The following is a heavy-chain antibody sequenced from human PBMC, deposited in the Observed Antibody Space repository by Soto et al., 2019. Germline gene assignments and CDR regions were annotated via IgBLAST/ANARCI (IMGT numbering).Heavy chain of an antibody. CDR2: IYWDADK. V-gene: IGHV2-5*02. Sequence: QITLKESGPTLVKPTQTLTLTCTFSAFSLSTGGVGVGWIRQPPGKALEWLALIYWDADKRYSPSLRSRLTITKDTSKNQVVLTMTNIDPVDTATYYCIQSRCGSDCLQSYASYFYYGMDVWGQGTTVTFSS. D-gene: IGHD2-21*02. CDR3: IQSRCGSDCLQSYASYFYYGMDV. J-gene: IGHJ6*02. CDR1: AFSLSTGGVG.